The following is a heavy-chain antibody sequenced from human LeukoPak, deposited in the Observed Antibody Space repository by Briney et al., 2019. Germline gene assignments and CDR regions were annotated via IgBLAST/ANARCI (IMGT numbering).Heavy chain of an antibody. D-gene: IGHD2-2*01. CDR3: ARDGAPQHFFDY. CDR1: GGTFSSYA. V-gene: IGHV1-69*05. CDR2: IIPIFGTA. Sequence: SVKVSCKASGGTFSSYAISWVRQAPGQGLEWMGGIIPIFGTANYAQKFQGRVTITTDESTSTAYMELSSLRSEDTAVYYCARDGAPQHFFDYWGQGTLVTVSS. J-gene: IGHJ4*02.